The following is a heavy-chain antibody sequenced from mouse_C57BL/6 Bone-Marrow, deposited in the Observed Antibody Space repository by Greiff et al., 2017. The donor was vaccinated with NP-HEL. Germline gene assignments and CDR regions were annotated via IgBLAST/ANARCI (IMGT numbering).Heavy chain of an antibody. J-gene: IGHJ4*01. CDR2: FYPGSGSI. Sequence: VQLQQSGAELVKPGASVKLSCKASGYTFTEYTIHWVKQRSGQGLEWIGWFYPGSGSIKYNEQFQAKATLTADNSSRTGYMELSRLTSEDSAVYFCARHEGLGVWASYAMDYWGQGTSVTVSS. D-gene: IGHD4-1*01. V-gene: IGHV1-62-2*01. CDR3: ARHEGLGVWASYAMDY. CDR1: GYTFTEYT.